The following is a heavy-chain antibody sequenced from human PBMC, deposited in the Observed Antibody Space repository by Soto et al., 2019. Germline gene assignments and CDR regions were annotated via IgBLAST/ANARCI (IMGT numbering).Heavy chain of an antibody. CDR1: GASFSGFY. CDR2: INHSGST. Sequence: SETLSLTCAVYGASFSGFYWTWIRQPPGRGLEWIGEINHSGSTNYNASLKSRITISVDTSQNQFTLKLNSVTAADTAVYYCARGYCSSTSCYEPNWFDPWGQGTLVTVSS. V-gene: IGHV4-34*01. J-gene: IGHJ5*02. CDR3: ARGYCSSTSCYEPNWFDP. D-gene: IGHD2-2*01.